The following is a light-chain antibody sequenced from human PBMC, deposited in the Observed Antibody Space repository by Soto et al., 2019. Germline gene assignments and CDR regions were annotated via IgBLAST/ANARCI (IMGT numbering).Light chain of an antibody. CDR2: GST. CDR1: QNVKSNS. V-gene: IGKV3-20*01. Sequence: EVVLTQSPGTLSLSPGERATLSCRTSQNVKSNSLGWYQQKPGQAPRLLIYGSTIRATGIPDRFSGSGSGTDFTLTISTLQAEDVAVYYCQQCLSVPYTFGGGTKVELK. J-gene: IGKJ4*01. CDR3: QQCLSVPYT.